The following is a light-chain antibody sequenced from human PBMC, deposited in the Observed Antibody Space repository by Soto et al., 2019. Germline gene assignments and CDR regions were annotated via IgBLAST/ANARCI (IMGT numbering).Light chain of an antibody. J-gene: IGKJ1*01. V-gene: IGKV3-20*01. CDR2: GAS. CDR1: QSVSSNY. Sequence: EIVLTQSPGTLSLSPGERATLSCRASQSVSSNYLAWYQQKPGQAPRLLIYGASSRATGIPDRFTGSGSGTDFTLTISRLEPGDFAVYYCQHYGSSPTFGQGTKVDIK. CDR3: QHYGSSPT.